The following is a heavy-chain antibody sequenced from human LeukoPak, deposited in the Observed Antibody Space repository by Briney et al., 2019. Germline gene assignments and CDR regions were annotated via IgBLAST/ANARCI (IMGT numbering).Heavy chain of an antibody. D-gene: IGHD5-18*01. Sequence: VASVKVSCKASGDKFCSYGISWVRQAPRQWLEWMGWISAYNGNTNYAQNFQGRVTMTTDTSRSTAYMELRGLRSDATAVYYCARAGAYIYGFDYWGQGTLVTDSS. J-gene: IGHJ4*02. V-gene: IGHV1-18*01. CDR3: ARAGAYIYGFDY. CDR2: ISAYNGNT. CDR1: GDKFCSYG.